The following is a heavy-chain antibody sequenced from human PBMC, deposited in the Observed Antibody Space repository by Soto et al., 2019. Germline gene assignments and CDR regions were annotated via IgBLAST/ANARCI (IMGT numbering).Heavy chain of an antibody. CDR2: INHSGST. CDR3: ARGKAPFWSGYPTNWFDP. D-gene: IGHD3-3*01. V-gene: IGHV4-34*01. J-gene: IGHJ5*02. Sequence: SETLSLTCAVYGGSFSGYYWSWIRQPPGKGLEWIGEINHSGSTNYNPSLKSRVTISVDTSKNQFSLKLSSVTAADTAVYYCARGKAPFWSGYPTNWFDPWGQGTLVTVSS. CDR1: GGSFSGYY.